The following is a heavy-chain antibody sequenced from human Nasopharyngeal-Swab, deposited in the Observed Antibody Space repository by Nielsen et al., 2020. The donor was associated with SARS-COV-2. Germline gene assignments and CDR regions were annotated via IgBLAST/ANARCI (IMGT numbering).Heavy chain of an antibody. Sequence: GESLNISCAGSGFIFSNYAMHWVRQAPGKGLEWVAVISYDARDKYYADSVKGRFTISRDNSKNTLYLQMNSLRGDDTAVYYCARRAYYANSGSSYNYFYYMDVWGKGTTVTVSS. J-gene: IGHJ6*03. V-gene: IGHV3-30*04. CDR1: GFIFSNYA. CDR2: ISYDARDK. CDR3: ARRAYYANSGSSYNYFYYMDV. D-gene: IGHD3-22*01.